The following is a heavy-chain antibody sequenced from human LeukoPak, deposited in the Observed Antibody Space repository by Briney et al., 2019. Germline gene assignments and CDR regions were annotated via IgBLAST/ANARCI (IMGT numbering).Heavy chain of an antibody. V-gene: IGHV4-34*01. Sequence: PSETLSLTCTVSGGSISSYYWSWIRQPPGKGLEWIGEINHSGSTNYNPSLKSRVTISVDTSKNQFSLKLSSVTAADTAVYYCARLNIVVVPAAIGGYYYYMDVWGKGTTVTVSS. CDR2: INHSGST. CDR3: ARLNIVVVPAAIGGYYYYMDV. CDR1: GGSISSYY. J-gene: IGHJ6*03. D-gene: IGHD2-2*02.